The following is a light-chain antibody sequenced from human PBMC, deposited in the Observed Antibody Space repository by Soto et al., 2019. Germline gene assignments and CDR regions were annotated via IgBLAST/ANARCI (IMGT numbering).Light chain of an antibody. CDR2: EVT. V-gene: IGLV2-14*01. CDR1: SSDVGGYNY. Sequence: QSALTQPASVSGSPGQSITISCTGTSSDVGGYNYVSWYQQHPGKVPKLIIYEVTNRPSGVSNRFSGSKSGDTASLTISGLQAEDEADYYCSSFTSSSTWVFGGGTKLTVL. CDR3: SSFTSSSTWV. J-gene: IGLJ3*02.